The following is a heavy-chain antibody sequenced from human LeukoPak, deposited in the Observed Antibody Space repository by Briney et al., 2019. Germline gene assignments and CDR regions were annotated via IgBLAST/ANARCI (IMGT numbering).Heavy chain of an antibody. CDR3: ARDLPIVVVPAAPDAFDI. CDR2: ISWNSGSI. J-gene: IGHJ3*02. Sequence: GRSLRLSCAASGFTLDDYAMHWVRQAPGKGLEWVSGISWNSGSIGYADSVKGRFTISRDNAKNSLYLQMNSLRAEDTAVYYCARDLPIVVVPAAPDAFDIWGQGTMVTVSS. CDR1: GFTLDDYA. D-gene: IGHD2-2*01. V-gene: IGHV3-9*01.